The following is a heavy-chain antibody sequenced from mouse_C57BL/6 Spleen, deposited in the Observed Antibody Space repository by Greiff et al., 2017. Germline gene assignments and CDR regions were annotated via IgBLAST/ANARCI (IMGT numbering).Heavy chain of an antibody. Sequence: QVQLQQPGAELVKPGASVKLSCKASGYTFTSYWMQWVKQRPGQGLEWIGEIDPSDSYTNYNQKFKGKATLTVDTSSSTAYMQLSSLTSEDSAVYYCARSDYYGSREYWGQGTSVTVSS. J-gene: IGHJ4*01. D-gene: IGHD1-1*01. CDR1: GYTFTSYW. CDR3: ARSDYYGSREY. V-gene: IGHV1-50*01. CDR2: IDPSDSYT.